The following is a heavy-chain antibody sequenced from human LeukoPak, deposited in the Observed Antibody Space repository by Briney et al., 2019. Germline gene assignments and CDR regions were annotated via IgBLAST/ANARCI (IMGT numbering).Heavy chain of an antibody. CDR2: INHSGST. J-gene: IGHJ4*02. CDR3: ARARRNYYDSSGYFY. Sequence: KPSETLSLTCAVYGGSFSGYYWSWIRQPPGKGLEWIGEINHSGSTNYDPSLKSRVTISVDTSKNQFSLKLSSVTAADTAVYYCARARRNYYDSSGYFYWGQGTLVTVSS. CDR1: GGSFSGYY. V-gene: IGHV4-34*01. D-gene: IGHD3-22*01.